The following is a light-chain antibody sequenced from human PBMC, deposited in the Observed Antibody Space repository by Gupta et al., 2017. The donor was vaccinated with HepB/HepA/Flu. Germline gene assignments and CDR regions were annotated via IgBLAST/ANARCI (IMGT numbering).Light chain of an antibody. J-gene: IGLJ3*02. CDR3: SSFSTGDTLVV. CDR2: NDN. Sequence: QSALTQPASVCGAPGQSFTISCTGSSSGIGGFDAVSWYQQHPGQAPRLLNYNDNNRPSGTVYRFSASKSGTTAALTISWLQPEDEAIDYCSSFSTGDTLVVFGGGTRLTVL. V-gene: IGLV2-14*01. CDR1: SSGIGGFDA.